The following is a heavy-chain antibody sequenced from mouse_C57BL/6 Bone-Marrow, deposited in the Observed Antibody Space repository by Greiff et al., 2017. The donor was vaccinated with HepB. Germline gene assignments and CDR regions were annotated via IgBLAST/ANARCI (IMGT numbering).Heavy chain of an antibody. CDR2: INPSTGGT. Sequence: EVQLQQSGPELVKPGASVKISCKASGYSFTGYYMNWVKQSPEKSLEWIGEINPSTGGTTYNQKFKAKATLTVDKSSSTAYMQLKSLTSEDSAVYYCASVDGNYGYWGQGTTLTVTS. D-gene: IGHD2-1*01. CDR1: GYSFTGYY. J-gene: IGHJ2*01. V-gene: IGHV1-42*01. CDR3: ASVDGNYGY.